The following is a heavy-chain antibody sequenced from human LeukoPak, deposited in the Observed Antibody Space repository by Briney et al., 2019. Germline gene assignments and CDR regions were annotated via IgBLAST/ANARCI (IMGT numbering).Heavy chain of an antibody. Sequence: PGGSLRLSCAASGFTFSSYSINWVRQVPGKGLEWVSYISSSSSTIYYADSVKGRFTISRDNAKNSLYLQMNSLRAEDTAVYYCTTYSSGSCPFWGQGTLVTVSS. CDR2: ISSSSSTI. D-gene: IGHD6-19*01. J-gene: IGHJ4*02. CDR1: GFTFSSYS. V-gene: IGHV3-48*01. CDR3: TTYSSGSCPF.